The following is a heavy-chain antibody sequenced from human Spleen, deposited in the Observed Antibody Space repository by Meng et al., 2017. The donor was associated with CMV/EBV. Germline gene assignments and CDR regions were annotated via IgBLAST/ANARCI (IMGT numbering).Heavy chain of an antibody. CDR1: GDTFKSYA. Sequence: SVKVSCKASGDTFKSYAFTWVRQAPGQGLEWMGGIIPILGIVNDAPKFQGRVSITADKSTSTVYMEMRSLRSEDTAVYYCARGAYFGAGSYVFDEWSQESLVTVSS. J-gene: IGHJ4*02. CDR2: IIPILGIV. CDR3: ARGAYFGAGSYVFDE. D-gene: IGHD3-10*01. V-gene: IGHV1-69*10.